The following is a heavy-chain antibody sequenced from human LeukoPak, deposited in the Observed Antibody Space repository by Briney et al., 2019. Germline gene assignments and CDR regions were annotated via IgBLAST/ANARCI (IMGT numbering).Heavy chain of an antibody. CDR1: GYTFIGYY. CDR2: INPTSGGT. CDR3: ARLVGLSTTASY. Sequence: ASVKVSFKASGYTFIGYYLHWVRQAPGQGLEWMGWINPTSGGTNYAQKFRDRVTMTSDTSINTAYIELSRLTSDDTAVYYCARLVGLSTTASYWGQGTLVIVSS. V-gene: IGHV1-2*02. J-gene: IGHJ4*02. D-gene: IGHD5/OR15-5a*01.